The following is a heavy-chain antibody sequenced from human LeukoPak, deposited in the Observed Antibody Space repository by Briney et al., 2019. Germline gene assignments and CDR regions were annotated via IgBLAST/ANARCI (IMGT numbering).Heavy chain of an antibody. V-gene: IGHV3-15*01. D-gene: IGHD3-22*01. Sequence: GGSLRLSCAASGFTFSNAWMSWVPQAPGKGLEWVGRIKSKTDGGTTDYAAPVKGRFTISRDDSKNTLYLQMNSLKTEDTAVYYCTTAYYDSSGYHPLGYWGQGTLVTVSS. CDR2: IKSKTDGGTT. CDR1: GFTFSNAW. J-gene: IGHJ4*02. CDR3: TTAYYDSSGYHPLGY.